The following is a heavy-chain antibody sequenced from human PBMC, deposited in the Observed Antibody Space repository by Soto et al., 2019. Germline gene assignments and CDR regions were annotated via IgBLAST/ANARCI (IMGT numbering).Heavy chain of an antibody. J-gene: IGHJ3*02. CDR1: GFTFSSYA. Sequence: GGSLRLSCSASGFTFSSYAMHWVRQAPGKGLEYVSAISSNGGSTYYADSVKGRFTISRDNSKNTLYLQMSSLRAEDTAVYYCVNGNLDSSIAARDAFDIWGQGTMVTVSS. CDR2: ISSNGGST. V-gene: IGHV3-64D*06. CDR3: VNGNLDSSIAARDAFDI. D-gene: IGHD6-6*01.